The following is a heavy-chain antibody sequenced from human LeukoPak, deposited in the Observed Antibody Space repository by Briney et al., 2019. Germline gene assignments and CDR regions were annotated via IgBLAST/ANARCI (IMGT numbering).Heavy chain of an antibody. Sequence: PGGSLRLSCAASGFTLLSYAMSWVRQAPGKGREWVLAISGSGGSTYYAESVKGRFTISRDNSKNTLYLQMNRLRAEDTAVYYCAKVVAAAGRDYWGQGTLVTVSS. J-gene: IGHJ4*02. V-gene: IGHV3-23*01. D-gene: IGHD6-13*01. CDR2: ISGSGGST. CDR3: AKVVAAAGRDY. CDR1: GFTLLSYA.